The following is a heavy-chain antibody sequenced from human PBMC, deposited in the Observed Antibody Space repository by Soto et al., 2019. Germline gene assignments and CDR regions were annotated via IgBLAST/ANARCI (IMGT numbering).Heavy chain of an antibody. CDR3: AREGVAAAGTNWFDP. Sequence: TSETLALTCTVSGGSISSGDYYWSWIRQPPGKGLEWIGYIYYSGSTYYNPSLKSRVTISVDTSKNQFSLKLSSVTAADTAVYYCAREGVAAAGTNWFDPWGQGTLVTVPP. D-gene: IGHD6-13*01. CDR2: IYYSGST. J-gene: IGHJ5*02. V-gene: IGHV4-30-4*01. CDR1: GGSISSGDYY.